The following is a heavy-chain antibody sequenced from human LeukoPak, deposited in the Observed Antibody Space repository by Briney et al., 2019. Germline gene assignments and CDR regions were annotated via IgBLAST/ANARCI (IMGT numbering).Heavy chain of an antibody. CDR2: ITTGGPNT. Sequence: PGGSLRLSCTASGFTFSSYTMSWVRQAPGKGLKWVSTITTGGPNTYYADSVKGRFTVSRDNSKNTLYLQMNSLRAEDTAVYYCAKDDELAPGGIDYWGQGTLVTVSS. CDR1: GFTFSSYT. CDR3: AKDDELAPGGIDY. D-gene: IGHD1-1*01. J-gene: IGHJ4*02. V-gene: IGHV3-23*01.